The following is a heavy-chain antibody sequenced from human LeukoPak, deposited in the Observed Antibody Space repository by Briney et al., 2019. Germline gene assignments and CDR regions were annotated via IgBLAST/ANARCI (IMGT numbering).Heavy chain of an antibody. V-gene: IGHV3-7*03. J-gene: IGHJ4*02. Sequence: GGSLRLSCAGSGFTFSTYWMNWVRQAPGKGLEWVANIKQDGSEKYYVDSVKGRFTISRDNAKNSLYLQMNSLGAEDTAVYYCARDRRIAYWGQGTLVTVSS. CDR1: GFTFSTYW. CDR2: IKQDGSEK. CDR3: ARDRRIAY.